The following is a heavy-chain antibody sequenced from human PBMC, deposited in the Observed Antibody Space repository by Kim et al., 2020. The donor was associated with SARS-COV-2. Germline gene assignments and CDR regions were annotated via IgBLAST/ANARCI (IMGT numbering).Heavy chain of an antibody. CDR2: ITPGNGNT. D-gene: IGHD6-19*01. Sequence: ASVKVSCNTSGYTFTTYTIHWVRQAPGQRLEWMGCITPGNGNTRYSQNLQGRVTLTRDTSASTAYMQLSRLRSEDTAVYYCARDNSGWNDYWGQGTLVTVSS. CDR1: GYTFTTYT. V-gene: IGHV1-3*01. J-gene: IGHJ4*02. CDR3: ARDNSGWNDY.